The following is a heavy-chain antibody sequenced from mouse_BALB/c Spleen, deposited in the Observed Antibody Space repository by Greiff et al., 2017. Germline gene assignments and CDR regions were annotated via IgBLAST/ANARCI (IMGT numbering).Heavy chain of an antibody. CDR1: GYSFTSCYY. CDR2: ISYDGSN. J-gene: IGHJ3*01. D-gene: IGHD3-2*01. CDR3: ARGGQLWLPSWFAY. V-gene: IGHV3-6*02. Sequence: EVKLQESGPGLVKPSQSLSLTCSVSGYSFTSCYYWNWIRQFPGNKLEWMGYISYDGSNNYNPSLKNRISITRDTSKNQFFLKLNSVTTEDTATYYYARGGQLWLPSWFAYWGQGTLVTVSA.